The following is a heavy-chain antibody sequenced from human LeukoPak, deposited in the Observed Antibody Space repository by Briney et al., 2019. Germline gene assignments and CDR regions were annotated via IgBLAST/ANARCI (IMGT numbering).Heavy chain of an antibody. CDR3: ARERDSSSWFEVSFDP. CDR1: GFTFSDYY. D-gene: IGHD6-13*01. V-gene: IGHV3-11*06. CDR2: ISSSSSYT. J-gene: IGHJ5*02. Sequence: GGSLRLSCAASGFTFSDYYMSWIRQAPGKGLEWVSYISSSSSYTNYADSVKGRFTITRDNAKNSLYLQMNSLRAEDTAVYYCARERDSSSWFEVSFDPWGQGTLVTVSS.